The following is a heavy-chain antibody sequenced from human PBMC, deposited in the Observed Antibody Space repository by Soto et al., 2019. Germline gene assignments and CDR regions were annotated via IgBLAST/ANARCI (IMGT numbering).Heavy chain of an antibody. J-gene: IGHJ4*02. V-gene: IGHV1-18*01. D-gene: IGHD2-2*01. CDR1: GYTFTSYG. CDR2: ISAYNGNT. Sequence: QVQLVQSGAEVKKPGASVKVSCKASGYTFTSYGISWVRQAPGQGLEWMGWISAYNGNTNYAQKLQGRVTMTADTSTSTAYMELRSLRSDDTAVYYCARYECSSTSGQNREGANDYWGQGTLVTVSS. CDR3: ARYECSSTSGQNREGANDY.